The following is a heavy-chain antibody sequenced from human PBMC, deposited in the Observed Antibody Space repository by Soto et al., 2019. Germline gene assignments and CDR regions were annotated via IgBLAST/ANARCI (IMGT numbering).Heavy chain of an antibody. J-gene: IGHJ5*02. Sequence: SETLSLTCTVSGGSISSYYWSWIRQPPGKGLEWIGYIYYSGSTNYNPSLKSRVTISVDTSKNQFPLKLSSVTAADTAVYYCARDRDYYDSSGYYYSWFDPWGQGTLVTVSS. V-gene: IGHV4-59*01. CDR2: IYYSGST. CDR3: ARDRDYYDSSGYYYSWFDP. CDR1: GGSISSYY. D-gene: IGHD3-22*01.